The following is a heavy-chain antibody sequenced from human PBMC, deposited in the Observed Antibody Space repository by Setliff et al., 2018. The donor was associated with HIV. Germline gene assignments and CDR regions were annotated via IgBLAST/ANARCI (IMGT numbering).Heavy chain of an antibody. CDR2: IYYTGTT. D-gene: IGHD5-12*01. CDR3: AREWLQHTGDDAFDV. CDR1: DDSISSYY. V-gene: IGHV4-59*01. Sequence: KTSETLSLTCTVSDDSISSYYWSWIRQPPGKGLGWIGYIYYTGTTKYNPSLKSRVTISIDTSKNQFSLKLTSVTAADTAVYYCAREWLQHTGDDAFDVWGQGTMVTVSS. J-gene: IGHJ3*01.